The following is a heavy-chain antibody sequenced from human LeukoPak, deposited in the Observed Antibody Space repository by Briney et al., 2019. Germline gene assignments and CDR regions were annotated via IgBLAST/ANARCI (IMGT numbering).Heavy chain of an antibody. CDR1: GGSISSYY. Sequence: PSETLSLTCTVSGGSISSYYWSWIRQPPGKGLEWIGYIYYSGSTNYIPSLKSRVTISVDTSKNQFSLKLSSVTAADTAVYYCARIWSYFDYWGQGTLVTVSS. J-gene: IGHJ4*02. V-gene: IGHV4-59*01. CDR2: IYYSGST. CDR3: ARIWSYFDY. D-gene: IGHD1-1*01.